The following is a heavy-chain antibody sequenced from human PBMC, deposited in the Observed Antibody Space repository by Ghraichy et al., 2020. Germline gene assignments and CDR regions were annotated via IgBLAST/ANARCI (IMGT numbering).Heavy chain of an antibody. V-gene: IGHV4-59*08. J-gene: IGHJ6*03. CDR2: IYYSGST. CDR1: GGSISSYY. Sequence: SQTLSLTCTVSGGSISSYYWSWIRQPPGKGLEWIGYIYYSGSTNYNPSLKSRVTISVDTSKNQFSLKLSSVTAADTAVYYCARQLKERGYSYGHKYYYYYYMDVWGKGTTVTVSS. CDR3: ARQLKERGYSYGHKYYYYYYMDV. D-gene: IGHD5-18*01.